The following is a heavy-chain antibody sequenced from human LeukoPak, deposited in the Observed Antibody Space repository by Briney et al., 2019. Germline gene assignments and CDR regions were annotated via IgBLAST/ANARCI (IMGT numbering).Heavy chain of an antibody. CDR2: INPNSGDT. Sequence: ASAKVSCKASGYTFTGYHMHWVRRAPGQGLEWMGRINPNSGDTNYAQKLQGRVTMTTDTSTSTAYMELRSLRSDDTAVYYCARESLFYDYVWGSYRYTSLDYWGQGTLVTVSS. J-gene: IGHJ4*02. D-gene: IGHD3-16*02. CDR1: GYTFTGYH. V-gene: IGHV1-2*06. CDR3: ARESLFYDYVWGSYRYTSLDY.